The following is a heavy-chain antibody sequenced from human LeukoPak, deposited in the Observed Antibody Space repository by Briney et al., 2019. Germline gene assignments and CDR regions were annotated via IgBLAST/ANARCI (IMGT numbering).Heavy chain of an antibody. D-gene: IGHD6-19*01. CDR1: GGSIRSCY. J-gene: IGHJ4*02. CDR2: IYTSGST. CDR3: ARDRGPNSSGWYVFDY. V-gene: IGHV4-4*07. Sequence: SETLSLTCTVSGGSIRSCYWSWIGQPAGKGLEWIGRIYTSGSTNYNPSLKSRVTMSVDTSKNQFSLKLSSVTAADTAVYYCARDRGPNSSGWYVFDYWGQGTLVTVSS.